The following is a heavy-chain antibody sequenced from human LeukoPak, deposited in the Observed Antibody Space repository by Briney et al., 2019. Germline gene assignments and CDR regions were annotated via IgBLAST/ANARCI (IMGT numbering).Heavy chain of an antibody. CDR2: ISSSGSSI. Sequence: PGGSLRLSCEASGFTFSDYYMSWIRQAPGKGLEWVSYISSSGSSIYYANSVKGRFTISRDNAKKSLYLQMNSLRVEDTGVYYCASWGEGALDNWGQGTLVTVSS. V-gene: IGHV3-11*04. J-gene: IGHJ4*02. D-gene: IGHD1-26*01. CDR1: GFTFSDYY. CDR3: ASWGEGALDN.